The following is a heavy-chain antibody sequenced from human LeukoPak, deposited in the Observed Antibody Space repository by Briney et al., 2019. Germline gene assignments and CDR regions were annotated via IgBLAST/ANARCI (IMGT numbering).Heavy chain of an antibody. Sequence: SGPTLVNPTETLTLTCTCSGFSVSSSGVAVGWIRQPPGKALECLGHIYWNDDDRYSTSLKSRLTITKDTSENQVVLTMTNMDPVDTATYYCAHLTTSAYYYDYWGQGTLVTVSS. J-gene: IGHJ4*02. CDR3: AHLTTSAYYYDY. CDR1: GFSVSSSGVA. V-gene: IGHV2-5*01. CDR2: IYWNDDD. D-gene: IGHD1-1*01.